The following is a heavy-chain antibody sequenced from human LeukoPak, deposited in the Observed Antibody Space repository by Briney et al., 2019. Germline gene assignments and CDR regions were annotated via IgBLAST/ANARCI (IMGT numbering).Heavy chain of an antibody. D-gene: IGHD3-22*01. CDR2: IYSSGST. J-gene: IGHJ3*02. V-gene: IGHV4-4*07. CDR1: GGSISSYY. Sequence: SETLSPTCTVSGGSISSYYWSWIRQPAGKGLEWIGRIYSSGSTNYNPSLKSRITLSVDTSKNQFSLKLSSVTAADTAVYYCARGRDSNPFNDSFDIWGQGTMVTVSS. CDR3: ARGRDSNPFNDSFDI.